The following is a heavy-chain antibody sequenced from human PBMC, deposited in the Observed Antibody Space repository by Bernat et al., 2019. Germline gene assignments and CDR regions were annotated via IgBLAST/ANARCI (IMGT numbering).Heavy chain of an antibody. CDR2: IKSKPDGGTS. CDR1: GFTFSNAW. CDR3: SHTSAATARYAGAFDI. V-gene: IGHV3-15*01. J-gene: IGHJ3*02. D-gene: IGHD2-8*01. Sequence: GQLVESGGGLAKPGGSLRLSCAASGFTFSNAWMTWVRQAPGKGLEWVGRIKSKPDGGTSDYAAPVKDRFTMSRDDSKSTVYLQMNSLKIEDTAVYYCSHTSAATARYAGAFDIWGQGTMVTVSS.